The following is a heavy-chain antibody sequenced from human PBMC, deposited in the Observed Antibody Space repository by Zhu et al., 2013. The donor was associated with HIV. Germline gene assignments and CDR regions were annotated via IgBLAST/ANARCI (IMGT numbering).Heavy chain of an antibody. CDR2: INPNSGGT. Sequence: QVQLVQSGAEVKKPGASVKVSCKASGYTFTGYYMHWVRQAPGQGLEWMGWINPNSGGTNYAQKFQGRVTMTRDTSISTAYMELSRLRSDDTAVYYCASSSGGNYDYVWGTYQSGAFDIWGQGTMVTVSS. J-gene: IGHJ3*02. V-gene: IGHV1-2*02. CDR3: ASSSGGNYDYVWGTYQSGAFDI. D-gene: IGHD3-16*01. CDR1: GYTFTGYY.